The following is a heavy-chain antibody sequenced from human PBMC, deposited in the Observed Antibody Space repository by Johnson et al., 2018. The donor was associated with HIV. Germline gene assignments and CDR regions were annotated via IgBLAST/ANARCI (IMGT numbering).Heavy chain of an antibody. D-gene: IGHD1-26*01. J-gene: IGHJ3*02. CDR3: ARGELTRAFDI. CDR1: GFTFSYAW. CDR2: IKSKTDGGTT. V-gene: IGHV3-15*01. Sequence: VQLVESGGGLVKPGGSLRLSCAASGFTFSYAWMNWVRQAPGKGLECVGRIKSKTDGGTTDYAAPVKGRFSISRDDSKNSLYLQMNSLRAEDTAVYYCARGELTRAFDIWGQGTMVTVSS.